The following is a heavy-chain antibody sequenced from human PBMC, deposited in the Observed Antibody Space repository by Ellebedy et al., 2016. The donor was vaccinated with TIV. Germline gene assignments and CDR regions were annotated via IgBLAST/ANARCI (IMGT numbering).Heavy chain of an antibody. J-gene: IGHJ2*01. CDR3: ARDSGANFLGLSFGL. CDR1: GDTFSSYA. D-gene: IGHD4/OR15-4a*01. CDR2: IIPRFGRP. Sequence: AASVKVSCKASGDTFSSYAISWVRQVPGQGLEWMGGIIPRFGRPNSAQKFQGRVTITADESSSTAYMELSGLRSDDTAVYYCARDSGANFLGLSFGLWGRGTLVTVSS. V-gene: IGHV1-69*13.